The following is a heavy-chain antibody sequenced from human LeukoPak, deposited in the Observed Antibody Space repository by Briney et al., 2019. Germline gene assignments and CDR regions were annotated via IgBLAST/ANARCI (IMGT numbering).Heavy chain of an antibody. Sequence: PSETLSLTCTVSGGSISSYYWSWIRQPPGKGLEWIGYIYYSGSTNYNPSLKSRVTISVDTSKNQFSLKLSSVTAADTAVYYCARTYYYDSSGLGWYFDLWGRGTLVTVSS. CDR3: ARTYYYDSSGLGWYFDL. CDR1: GGSISSYY. D-gene: IGHD3-22*01. J-gene: IGHJ2*01. CDR2: IYYSGST. V-gene: IGHV4-59*08.